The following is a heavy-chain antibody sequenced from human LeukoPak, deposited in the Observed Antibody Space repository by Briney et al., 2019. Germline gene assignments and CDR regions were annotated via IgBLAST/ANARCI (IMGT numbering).Heavy chain of an antibody. Sequence: GASVTVSCKASGYTSTGYYMHWVRQAPGQGLEWMGWINPNSGGTNYAQNFQGRVTMTRDTSIGTAYMELSRLRSDDTAVYYCARERRPSDCSSTSCLEYFDYWGQGTRVSVSS. J-gene: IGHJ4*02. V-gene: IGHV1-2*02. CDR3: ARERRPSDCSSTSCLEYFDY. D-gene: IGHD2-2*01. CDR1: GYTSTGYY. CDR2: INPNSGGT.